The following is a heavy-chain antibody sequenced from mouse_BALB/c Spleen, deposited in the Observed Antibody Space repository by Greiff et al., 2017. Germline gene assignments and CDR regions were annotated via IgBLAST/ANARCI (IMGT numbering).Heavy chain of an antibody. J-gene: IGHJ1*01. Sequence: VQLQQPGAELVKPGASVKLSCKASGYTFTSYYMYWVKQRPGHGLEWIGGINPSNGGTNFNEKFKSKATLTVDESSSTAYMQLSSLTSEDSAVYYCTRAIYYSGSRYCDVWGAGTTVTVSS. D-gene: IGHD1-1*01. V-gene: IGHV1S81*02. CDR2: INPSNGGT. CDR3: TRAIYYSGSRYCDV. CDR1: GYTFTSYY.